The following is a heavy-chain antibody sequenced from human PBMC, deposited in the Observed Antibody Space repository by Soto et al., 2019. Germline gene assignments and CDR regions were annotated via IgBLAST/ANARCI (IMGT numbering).Heavy chain of an antibody. D-gene: IGHD1-7*01. CDR3: VRRVSGNYDY. V-gene: IGHV3-64*01. Sequence: GGSLRLSCVASGFTFSSYDMHWVRQAPGKGLEFVSSISSNGGTTYYGNSVKGRFTISRDNSKNTLYLQMGSLRAEDMAVYYCVRRVSGNYDYWGQGTLVTVSS. CDR2: ISSNGGTT. J-gene: IGHJ4*02. CDR1: GFTFSSYD.